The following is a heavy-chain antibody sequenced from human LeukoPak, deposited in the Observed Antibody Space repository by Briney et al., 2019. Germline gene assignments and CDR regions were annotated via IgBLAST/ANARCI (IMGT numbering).Heavy chain of an antibody. Sequence: GGSLRLSCTASGFTFSTYEMHWVRQATGKGLEWVSAIGNTGKTYYLDSVKGRFTISRENTKNSLYLQMNSLRAGDTAVYYCARDLGTDTGYTNRFDLWGQGTLVTVSS. CDR2: IGNTGKT. CDR3: ARDLGTDTGYTNRFDL. D-gene: IGHD3-9*01. CDR1: GFTFSTYE. V-gene: IGHV3-13*01. J-gene: IGHJ5*02.